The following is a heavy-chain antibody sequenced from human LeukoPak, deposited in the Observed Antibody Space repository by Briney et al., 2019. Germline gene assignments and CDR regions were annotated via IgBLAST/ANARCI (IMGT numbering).Heavy chain of an antibody. CDR3: ARAHRDSYYYDSSGYYLDPNYFDY. CDR2: IYYSGST. Sequence: SQTLSLTCTVSGGSISSGDYYWSWIRQPPGKGLEWIGDIYYSGSTYYNPSLKSRVTISVDTSKNQFSLKLSSVTAADTAVYYCARAHRDSYYYDSSGYYLDPNYFDYWGQGTLVTVSS. D-gene: IGHD3-22*01. V-gene: IGHV4-30-4*01. CDR1: GGSISSGDYY. J-gene: IGHJ4*02.